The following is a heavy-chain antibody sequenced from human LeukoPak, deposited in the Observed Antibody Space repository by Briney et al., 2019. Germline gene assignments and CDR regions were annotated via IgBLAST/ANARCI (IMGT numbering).Heavy chain of an antibody. CDR2: ISYDGSNK. D-gene: IGHD3-10*01. CDR1: GFSFRTYG. V-gene: IGHV3-30*18. CDR3: AKDKRGLLWFGELLTD. J-gene: IGHJ4*02. Sequence: GGSLRLSCAASGFSFRTYGMHWVRQAPGKGLEWVAVISYDGSNKYYADSVKGRFTISRDNSKNTLYLQMNSLRAEDTAVYYCAKDKRGLLWFGELLTDWGQGTLVTVSS.